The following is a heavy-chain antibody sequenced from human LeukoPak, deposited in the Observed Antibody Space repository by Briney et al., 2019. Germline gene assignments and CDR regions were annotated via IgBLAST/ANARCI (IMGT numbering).Heavy chain of an antibody. Sequence: GGSLRLSCVASGFKFTDYAIHWLRQVPGRGLEGVAVVWFDGSYELYADSVKGRFTIARDDSRSTVNLQMESLRAEDTALYYCARDLGGRGIPVYYFDYWGEGTQVTVSS. CDR2: VWFDGSYE. CDR1: GFKFTDYA. CDR3: ARDLGGRGIPVYYFDY. J-gene: IGHJ4*02. V-gene: IGHV3-33*08. D-gene: IGHD4-23*01.